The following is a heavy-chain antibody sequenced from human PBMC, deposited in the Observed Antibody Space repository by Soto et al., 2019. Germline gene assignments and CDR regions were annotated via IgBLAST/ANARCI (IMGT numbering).Heavy chain of an antibody. J-gene: IGHJ6*02. V-gene: IGHV1-46*01. CDR3: ARDRRWLQSNYYYYGMDV. CDR2: INPSGGST. D-gene: IGHD5-12*01. CDR1: GYTFTSYY. Sequence: QVQLVQSGAEVKKPGASVKVSCKASGYTFTSYYMHWVRQAPGQGLEWRGIINPSGGSTSYAQKFQGRGTMTRDTSTSTVYMELSSLRSEDTAVYYCARDRRWLQSNYYYYGMDVWGQGTTVTVSS.